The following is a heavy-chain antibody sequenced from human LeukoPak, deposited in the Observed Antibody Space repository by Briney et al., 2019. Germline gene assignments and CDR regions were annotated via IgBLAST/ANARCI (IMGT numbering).Heavy chain of an antibody. V-gene: IGHV1-24*01. Sequence: GASVKVSCKVSGYTLTELSMHWVRQAPGKGLEWMGGFDPEDGETIYAQKFQGRVTITRNTSISTAYMELSSLRAEDTAVYYCARDFSDDSSGYYGELDYWGQGTLVTVST. D-gene: IGHD3-22*01. CDR3: ARDFSDDSSGYYGELDY. CDR1: GYTLTELS. CDR2: FDPEDGET. J-gene: IGHJ4*02.